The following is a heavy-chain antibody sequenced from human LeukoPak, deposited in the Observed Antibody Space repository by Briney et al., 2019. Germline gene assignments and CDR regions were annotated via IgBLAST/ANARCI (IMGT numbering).Heavy chain of an antibody. CDR2: IWYDGSNK. D-gene: IGHD2-21*02. J-gene: IGHJ4*02. V-gene: IGHV3-33*06. Sequence: PGGSLRLSCAASGFTFSYYGMHWVRQAPGKGLEWVAVIWYDGSNKYYADSVKGRFTTSRDNSKNTLYLQVNSLRAEDTAVYYCGKDMCQGDCYSSDYWGQGILVTVSS. CDR1: GFTFSYYG. CDR3: GKDMCQGDCYSSDY.